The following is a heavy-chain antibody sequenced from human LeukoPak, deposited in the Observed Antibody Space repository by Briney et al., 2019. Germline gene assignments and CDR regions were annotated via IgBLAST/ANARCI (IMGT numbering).Heavy chain of an antibody. D-gene: IGHD3-9*01. CDR1: GFTFSSYA. J-gene: IGHJ4*02. CDR3: AKGAYDILTGKGGFDY. Sequence: GGSLRLSCAASGFTFSSYAMSWVRQAPGKGLEWVSAISGSGGSTYYADSVKGRFTISRDNAKNSLYLQMNSLRAEDTALYYCAKGAYDILTGKGGFDYWGQGTLVTVSS. V-gene: IGHV3-23*01. CDR2: ISGSGGST.